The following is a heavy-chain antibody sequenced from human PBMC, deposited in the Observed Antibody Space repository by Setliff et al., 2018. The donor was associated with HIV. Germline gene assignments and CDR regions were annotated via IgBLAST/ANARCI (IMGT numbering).Heavy chain of an antibody. CDR1: GGSIRSGSYY. V-gene: IGHV4-61*01. J-gene: IGHJ4*02. Sequence: PSETLSLTCSVSGGSIRSGSYYWSWIRQSPGKGLEWIGYVFYNGDTAYNPSLKSRLTISVDTSKSQFSLKLTSVTAADTAVYYCARQMTIPGVAVTPVDYWGQGALVTVS. D-gene: IGHD3-3*01. CDR2: VFYNGDT. CDR3: ARQMTIPGVAVTPVDY.